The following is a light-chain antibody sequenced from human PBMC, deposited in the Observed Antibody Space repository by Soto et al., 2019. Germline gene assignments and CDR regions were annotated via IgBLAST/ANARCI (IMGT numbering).Light chain of an antibody. CDR1: QSLVYSDGNTY. CDR3: MQGTHWPLT. CDR2: KVS. V-gene: IGKV2-30*01. Sequence: DVVMTQSPLSLPVTLGQPASISCRSSQSLVYSDGNTYLNWFQQRPGQSARRLIYKVSNRDPGVRVRFSGSGSGTDFALKISRVEAEDVGVYYCMQGTHWPLTFGGGTKVEIK. J-gene: IGKJ4*01.